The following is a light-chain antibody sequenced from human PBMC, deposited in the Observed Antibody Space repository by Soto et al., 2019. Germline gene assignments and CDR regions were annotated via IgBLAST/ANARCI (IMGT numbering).Light chain of an antibody. CDR3: QDYNDLPT. CDR1: QGIGLK. CDR2: DAS. Sequence: EIVMTQSPATLSVSPGERVTLSCRASQGIGLKLAWYQHKPGQAPRLLFYDASTRATGLPDRFRGSGAGTLFTLNIRRVQSGDFSIYYCQDYNDLPTFGQGTKVEIK. V-gene: IGKV3D-15*01. J-gene: IGKJ1*01.